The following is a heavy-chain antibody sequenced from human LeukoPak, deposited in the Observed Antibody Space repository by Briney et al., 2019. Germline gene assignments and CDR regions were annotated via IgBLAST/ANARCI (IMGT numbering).Heavy chain of an antibody. CDR1: GGTFSSYA. CDR2: IIPIFGTA. Sequence: GASVKVSCKAPGGTFSSYAISWVRQAPGQGLEWMGGIIPIFGTANYAQKFQGRVTITADESTSTAYMELSSLRSEDTAVYYCARGYSYGYNAFDIWGQGTMVTVSS. CDR3: ARGYSYGYNAFDI. V-gene: IGHV1-69*13. D-gene: IGHD5-18*01. J-gene: IGHJ3*02.